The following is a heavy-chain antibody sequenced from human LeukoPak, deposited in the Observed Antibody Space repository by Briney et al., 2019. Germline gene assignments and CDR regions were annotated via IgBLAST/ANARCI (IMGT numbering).Heavy chain of an antibody. CDR2: ISGSGTTI. J-gene: IGHJ5*02. D-gene: IGHD5-18*01. Sequence: PGGSLRLSCVASGLIFSDSYMSWIRQAPGKGLEWITYISGSGTTIYHADSVKGRFTISRDNAKNSVYLQMNSLREEDTAAYYCARPTDSSVDHWGQGTLVTVSS. CDR3: ARPTDSSVDH. CDR1: GLIFSDSY. V-gene: IGHV3-11*01.